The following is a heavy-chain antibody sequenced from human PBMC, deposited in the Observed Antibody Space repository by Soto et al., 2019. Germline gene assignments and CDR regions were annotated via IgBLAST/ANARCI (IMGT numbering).Heavy chain of an antibody. Sequence: EVQLVESGGGLVQPGGSLRLSCAASGFTFNTYWMSWVRQAPGKGLEWLANIKQDGSVKYYVDSVRGRFTISRDNAKKSLDLQMDSLRAEDTAVYYCAREPGHVDRGCLAYWGQGTLVTVSS. CDR2: IKQDGSVK. CDR1: GFTFNTYW. V-gene: IGHV3-7*01. J-gene: IGHJ4*02. CDR3: AREPGHVDRGCLAY. D-gene: IGHD5-12*01.